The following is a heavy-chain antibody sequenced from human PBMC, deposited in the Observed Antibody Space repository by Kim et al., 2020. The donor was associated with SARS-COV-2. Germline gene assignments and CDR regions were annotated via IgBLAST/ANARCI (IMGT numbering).Heavy chain of an antibody. D-gene: IGHD3-10*01. V-gene: IGHV4-30-2*01. CDR1: GGSISSGGYS. CDR2: IYHSGST. CDR3: ARAGSYLSYYGSGTGWFDP. Sequence: SETLSLTCAVSGGSISSGGYSWSWIRQPPGKGLEWIGYIYHSGSTYYNPSLKSRVTISVDRSKNQFSLKLSSVTAADTAVYYCARAGSYLSYYGSGTGWFDPWGQVTLVTVSS. J-gene: IGHJ5*02.